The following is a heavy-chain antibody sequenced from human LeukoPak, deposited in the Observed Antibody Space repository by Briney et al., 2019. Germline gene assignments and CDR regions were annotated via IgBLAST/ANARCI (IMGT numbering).Heavy chain of an antibody. D-gene: IGHD3-16*01. J-gene: IGHJ4*02. CDR2: IYYSGST. CDR3: ARDGDSLGGVIYFDY. CDR1: GGSISSYY. Sequence: PSETLSLTCTVSGGSISSYYWSWIRQPPGKGLEWIGYIYYSGSTNYNPSLKSRVTISVDTSKNQFSLKLCSVTAADTAVYYCARDGDSLGGVIYFDYWGQGTLVTVSS. V-gene: IGHV4-59*01.